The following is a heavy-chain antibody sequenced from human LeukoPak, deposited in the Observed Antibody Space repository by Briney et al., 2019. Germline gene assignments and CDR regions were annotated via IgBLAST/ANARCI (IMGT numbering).Heavy chain of an antibody. Sequence: ASVKVSCKASGGTFSSYAISWVRQAPGQGLEWMGWISAYNGNTNYAQKLQGRVTMTTDTSTSTAYMELRSLRSDDTAVYYCARLSITMVRGVIAFFDYWGQGTLVTVSS. V-gene: IGHV1-18*01. CDR1: GGTFSSYA. CDR2: ISAYNGNT. CDR3: ARLSITMVRGVIAFFDY. D-gene: IGHD3-10*01. J-gene: IGHJ4*02.